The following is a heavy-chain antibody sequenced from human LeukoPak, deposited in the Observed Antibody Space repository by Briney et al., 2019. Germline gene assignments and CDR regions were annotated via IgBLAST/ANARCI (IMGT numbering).Heavy chain of an antibody. D-gene: IGHD3-10*01. CDR2: INHSGST. J-gene: IGHJ4*02. CDR3: ARVVSGLDY. CDR1: GGSFSGYC. V-gene: IGHV4-34*01. Sequence: PSETLSLTCAVYGGSFSGYCWSWIRQPPGKGLEWIGEINHSGSTNYNPSLKSRVTISVDTSKNQFSLELSSVTAADTAVYYCARVVSGLDYWGQGTLVTVSS.